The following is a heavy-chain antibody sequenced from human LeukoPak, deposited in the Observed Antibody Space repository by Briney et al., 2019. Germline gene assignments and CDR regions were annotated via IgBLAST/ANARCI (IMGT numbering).Heavy chain of an antibody. D-gene: IGHD5-24*01. Sequence: PGGSLRLSCAASGFTFSSYAMGWVRQAPGKGLEWVSTISGSGGSTYYADSVKGRFTISRDNSKNTLYLQMNSLRAEDTAVYYCAKETQRWLHLGFDYWGQGTLVTVSS. CDR3: AKETQRWLHLGFDY. CDR2: ISGSGGST. J-gene: IGHJ4*02. V-gene: IGHV3-23*01. CDR1: GFTFSSYA.